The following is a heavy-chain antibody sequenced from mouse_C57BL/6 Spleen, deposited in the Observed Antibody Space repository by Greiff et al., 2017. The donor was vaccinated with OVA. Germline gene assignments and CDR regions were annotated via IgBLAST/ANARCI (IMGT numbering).Heavy chain of an antibody. Sequence: VQLQQPGAELVRPGSSVKLSCKASGYTFTSYWMDWVKQRPGQGLEWIGNIYPSDSETHYNQKFKDKATLTVDKSSSTAYMQLSSLTSEDSAVYYGARWDYGSSYGYWGQGTTLTVSS. CDR3: ARWDYGSSYGY. CDR2: IYPSDSET. V-gene: IGHV1-61*01. CDR1: GYTFTSYW. D-gene: IGHD1-1*01. J-gene: IGHJ2*01.